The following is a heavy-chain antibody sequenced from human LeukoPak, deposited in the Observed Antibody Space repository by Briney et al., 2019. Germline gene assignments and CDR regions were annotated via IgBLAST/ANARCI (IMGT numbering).Heavy chain of an antibody. CDR2: IIPILGIA. CDR3: ARDMTTVVTPAGYYYGMDV. D-gene: IGHD4-23*01. J-gene: IGHJ6*02. V-gene: IGHV1-69*04. CDR1: GGTFSSYA. Sequence: GASVKVSCKASGGTFSSYAISWVRQAPGQGLEWMGRIIPILGIANYAQKFQGRVTITADKSTSTAYMELSSLRSEDTAVYYCARDMTTVVTPAGYYYGMDVWGQGTTVTVSS.